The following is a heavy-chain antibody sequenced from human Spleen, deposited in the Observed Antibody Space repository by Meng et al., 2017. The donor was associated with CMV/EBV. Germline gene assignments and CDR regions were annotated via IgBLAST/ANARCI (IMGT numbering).Heavy chain of an antibody. D-gene: IGHD1-14*01. CDR2: IGNKASGYTT. CDR1: GFIFSDPY. V-gene: IGHV3-72*01. CDR3: ARGGVNHALDL. Sequence: GEYLKISCTASGFIFSDPYMDWVRQAPGKELEWVGRIGNKASGYTTDYVASVKGRFIITRDDSRNSLYLQMNSLETEDTAVYYCARGGVNHALDLWGQGTMVTVSS. J-gene: IGHJ3*01.